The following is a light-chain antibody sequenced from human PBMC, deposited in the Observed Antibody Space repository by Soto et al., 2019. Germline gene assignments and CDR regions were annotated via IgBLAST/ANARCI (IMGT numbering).Light chain of an antibody. CDR1: QSIGIW. Sequence: IQMTQSPSTVSVSVGDRVAITCRASQSIGIWLAWYQQKPGKAPRFVIYTASTLLGGVPSRFSGSGSGTEFTLTISSLQPDDFATYYCQQYRDYSWTFGQGTKVEIK. CDR3: QQYRDYSWT. V-gene: IGKV1-5*03. CDR2: TAS. J-gene: IGKJ1*01.